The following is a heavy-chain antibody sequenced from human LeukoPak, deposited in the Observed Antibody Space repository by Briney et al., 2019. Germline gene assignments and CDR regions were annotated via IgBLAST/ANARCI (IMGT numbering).Heavy chain of an antibody. V-gene: IGHV3-23*01. CDR1: GFSFSSFG. D-gene: IGHD4-11*01. J-gene: IGHJ4*02. Sequence: GGSLRLSCAASGFSFSSFGMSWARQAPGRGLQWVSSISGDGRDTFYADSVRGRFTVSRDNSKTTMFLQMNSLRVEDTALYYCARGARLQPMGEFWGQGTLVTVSS. CDR3: ARGARLQPMGEF. CDR2: ISGDGRDT.